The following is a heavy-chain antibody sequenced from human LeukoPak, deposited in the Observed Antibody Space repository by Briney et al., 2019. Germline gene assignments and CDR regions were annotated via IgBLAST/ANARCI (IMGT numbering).Heavy chain of an antibody. D-gene: IGHD3-3*01. CDR2: ISYDGSNK. CDR3: ARPTNYDFWSGIGY. Sequence: GRSLRLSCAASGFTFSSYAMHWVRQAPGKGLEWVAVISYDGSNKYYADSVKGRFTISRDNSKNTLYLQMNSLRAEDTAVYYCARPTNYDFWSGIGYWGQGTLVTVSS. J-gene: IGHJ4*02. V-gene: IGHV3-30-3*01. CDR1: GFTFSSYA.